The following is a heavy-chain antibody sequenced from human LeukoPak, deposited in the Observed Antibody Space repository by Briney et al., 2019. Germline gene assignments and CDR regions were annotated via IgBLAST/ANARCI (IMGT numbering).Heavy chain of an antibody. CDR2: IYYSGGT. V-gene: IGHV4-59*08. Sequence: PSETLSLTCTVSGGAISSYYWSWIRQPPGKGLEWIGYIYYSGGTKYNPSLKSRVTISVDTSKNQFSLKLSSVTAADTAVYYCAGGGYYYYYYMDVWGKGTTVTVSS. CDR1: GGAISSYY. J-gene: IGHJ6*03. D-gene: IGHD3-16*01. CDR3: AGGGYYYYYYMDV.